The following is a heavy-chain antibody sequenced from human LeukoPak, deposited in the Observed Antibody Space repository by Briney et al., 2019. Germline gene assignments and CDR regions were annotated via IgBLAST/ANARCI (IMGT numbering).Heavy chain of an antibody. Sequence: SETLSLTCTVSGDSINNHYWSWIRQPPGKGLEWIGFIYTRGSTNYNPSLKSRVTMSGDTSKNQVSLTLNYVTAADTAVYYCARHWIKTTKTYSYWFDPWGQGTLVIVSS. J-gene: IGHJ5*02. V-gene: IGHV4-4*09. CDR2: IYTRGST. CDR1: GDSINNHY. D-gene: IGHD1-1*01. CDR3: ARHWIKTTKTYSYWFDP.